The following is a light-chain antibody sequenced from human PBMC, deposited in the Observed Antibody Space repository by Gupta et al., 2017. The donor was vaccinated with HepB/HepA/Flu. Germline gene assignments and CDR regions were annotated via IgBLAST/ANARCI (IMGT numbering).Light chain of an antibody. CDR1: STDVGGYNS. CDR3: NSSTSRTTVV. V-gene: IGLV2-14*03. CDR2: DDT. Sequence: QSALTQPASVSGSPGQWITISCTGTSTDVGGYNSVSWYQQYPGKAPKLMMYDDTNRPSGVSNRFAGSKSGNTASLNISGLQAEDDADYYCNSSTSRTTVVFGGGTQLTVL. J-gene: IGLJ2*01.